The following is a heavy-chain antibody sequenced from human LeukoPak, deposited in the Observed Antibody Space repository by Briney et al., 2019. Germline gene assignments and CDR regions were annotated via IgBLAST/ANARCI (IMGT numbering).Heavy chain of an antibody. CDR1: GFTFSSYG. Sequence: GGSLRLSCAASGFTFSSYGMHWVRQAPGKGLEWVAVISYDGSNKYYADSVKGRFTISRDNSKNTLYLQMDSLRAEDTAVHYCAKGGGSPGDMEELYFQHWGQGTLVTVSS. J-gene: IGHJ1*01. V-gene: IGHV3-30*18. CDR3: AKGGGSPGDMEELYFQH. CDR2: ISYDGSNK. D-gene: IGHD3-10*01.